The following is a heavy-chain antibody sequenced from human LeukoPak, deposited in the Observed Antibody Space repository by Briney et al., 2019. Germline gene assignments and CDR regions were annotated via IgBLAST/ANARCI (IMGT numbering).Heavy chain of an antibody. Sequence: PSETLSLTCAVYGGSFSGYYWSWIRQPAGKGLEWIGRIYTSGSTNYNPSLKSRVTISVDTSKNQFSLKLSSVTAADTAVYYCAAMSIAVAAWYFDLWGRGTLVTVSS. D-gene: IGHD6-19*01. CDR2: IYTSGST. J-gene: IGHJ2*01. CDR3: AAMSIAVAAWYFDL. CDR1: GGSFSGYY. V-gene: IGHV4-59*10.